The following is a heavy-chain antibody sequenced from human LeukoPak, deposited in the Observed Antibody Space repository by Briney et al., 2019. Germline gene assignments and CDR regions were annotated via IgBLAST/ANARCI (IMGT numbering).Heavy chain of an antibody. D-gene: IGHD5-12*01. J-gene: IGHJ4*02. CDR2: ISYDGSNK. Sequence: GRSLRLSCAASGFTFSSYGMHWVRQAPGKGLEWVAVISYDGSNKYYADSVKGRFTISRDNSKNTLYLQMNSLRAEDTAVYYCARLVANWGQGALVTVSS. CDR3: ARLVAN. V-gene: IGHV3-30*03. CDR1: GFTFSSYG.